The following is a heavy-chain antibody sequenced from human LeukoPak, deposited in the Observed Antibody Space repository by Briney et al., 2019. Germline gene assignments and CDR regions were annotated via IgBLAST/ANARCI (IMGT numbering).Heavy chain of an antibody. J-gene: IGHJ5*02. D-gene: IGHD1-26*01. CDR3: AKGPSGNQFDP. Sequence: PGGSLRLSCVASGFTFSSYGMHWVRQAPGKGLEWVAFTRHDGSKEYYADSVKGRFTISRDNSKNTLYLQMNSLRAEDTAVYYCAKGPSGNQFDPWGQGTLVSVSS. CDR1: GFTFSSYG. V-gene: IGHV3-30*02. CDR2: TRHDGSKE.